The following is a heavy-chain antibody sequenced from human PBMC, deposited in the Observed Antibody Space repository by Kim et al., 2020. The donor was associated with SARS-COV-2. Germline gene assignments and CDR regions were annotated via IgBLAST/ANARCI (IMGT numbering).Heavy chain of an antibody. CDR2: IYYSGST. J-gene: IGHJ4*02. V-gene: IGHV4-39*01. D-gene: IGHD4-17*01. CDR3: ARHRQRFTVTKYGFDY. Sequence: SETLSLTCTVSGGSISSSSYYWGWIRQPPGKGLEWIGSIYYSGSTYYNPSLKSRVTISVDTSKNQFSLKLSSVTAADTAVYYCARHRQRFTVTKYGFDYWAQGTLVTVSS. CDR1: GGSISSSSYY.